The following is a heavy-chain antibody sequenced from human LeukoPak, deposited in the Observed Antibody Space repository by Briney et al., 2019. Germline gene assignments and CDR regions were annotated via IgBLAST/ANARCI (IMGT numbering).Heavy chain of an antibody. J-gene: IGHJ4*02. CDR1: GFTFRSYA. Sequence: GGSLRLSCAASGFTFRSYAMHWVRQAPGKGLEWVAVISYDGSNKYYADSVKGRFTISRDNSKNTLYLQMNSLRAEDTAVYYCARSRWLHHYFDYWGQGTLVTVSS. CDR3: ARSRWLHHYFDY. V-gene: IGHV3-30*04. D-gene: IGHD5-24*01. CDR2: ISYDGSNK.